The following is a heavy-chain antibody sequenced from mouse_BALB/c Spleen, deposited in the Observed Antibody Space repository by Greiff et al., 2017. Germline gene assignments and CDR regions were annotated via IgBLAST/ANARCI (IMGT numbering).Heavy chain of an antibody. CDR1: GYTFTDYN. CDR3: AREAYGNYEFAY. J-gene: IGHJ3*01. CDR2: IYPYNGGT. Sequence: EVQLQQSGPELVKPGASVKISCKASGYTFTDYNMHWVKQSHGKSLEWIGYIYPYNGGTGYNQKFKSKATLTVDNSSSTAYMELRSLTSEDSAVYYCAREAYGNYEFAYWGQGTLVTVSA. V-gene: IGHV1S29*02. D-gene: IGHD2-1*01.